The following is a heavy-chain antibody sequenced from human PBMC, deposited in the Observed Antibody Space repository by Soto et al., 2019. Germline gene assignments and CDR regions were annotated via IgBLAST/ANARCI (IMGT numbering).Heavy chain of an antibody. CDR2: ISYDGSNK. D-gene: IGHD7-27*01. V-gene: IGHV3-30*04. Sequence: GGSLRLSCAASGFTFSSYAMHWVRQAPGKGLEWVAVISYDGSNKYYADSVKGRFTISRDNSKNTLYLQMNSLRAEDPALYYCARETGDSLDYWGQGTLVTVSS. J-gene: IGHJ4*02. CDR3: ARETGDSLDY. CDR1: GFTFSSYA.